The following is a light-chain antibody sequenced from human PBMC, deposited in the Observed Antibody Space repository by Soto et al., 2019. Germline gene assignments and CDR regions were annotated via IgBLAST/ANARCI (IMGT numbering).Light chain of an antibody. V-gene: IGKV3-20*01. CDR1: QSVRSSY. J-gene: IGKJ2*01. CDR2: GGS. Sequence: VLTQSPGTLSLSPGERATLSCRASQSVRSSYLAWYQQKPGQAPRLLIYGGSNRAIGIPDRFSGSGSGTDFTLTISRLEPEDSAVYFCQQYDWSPMYTFGQGTKLEIK. CDR3: QQYDWSPMYT.